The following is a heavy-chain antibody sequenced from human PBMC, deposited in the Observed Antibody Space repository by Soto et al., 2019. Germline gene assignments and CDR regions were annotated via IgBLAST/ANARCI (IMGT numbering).Heavy chain of an antibody. J-gene: IGHJ6*02. V-gene: IGHV4-30-4*01. CDR3: ARRVPAGAAYYPYGMDV. Sequence: SETLSLTCTVSGGSISSGDYYWSWIRQPPGKGLEWIGLIYHTGTTYYTPSLKSRVTISVDKSKNQFSLRLSSGAAADTIVYFCARRVPAGAAYYPYGMDVWAQGTTVTVSS. CDR1: GGSISSGDYY. D-gene: IGHD2-2*01. CDR2: IYHTGTT.